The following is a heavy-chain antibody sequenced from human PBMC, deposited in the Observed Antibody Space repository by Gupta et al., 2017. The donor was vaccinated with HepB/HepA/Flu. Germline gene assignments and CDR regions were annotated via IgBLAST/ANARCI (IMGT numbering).Heavy chain of an antibody. CDR2: ISWNSGSI. CDR3: AKEIGSGWNGFDY. J-gene: IGHJ4*02. V-gene: IGHV3-9*01. CDR1: GFIFHDYA. D-gene: IGHD6-19*01. Sequence: EVQLLESGGGLVQPGRSVRLSCAVSGFIFHDYAIHWVRQAPGKGLEWVSGISWNSGSIGYADSVKGRLTISRDNAKNSLYLQMNSLRAEDTALYYCAKEIGSGWNGFDYWGQGTLVTVSS.